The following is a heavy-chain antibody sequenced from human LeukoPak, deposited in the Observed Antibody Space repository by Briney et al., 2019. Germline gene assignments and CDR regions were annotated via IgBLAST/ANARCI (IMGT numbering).Heavy chain of an antibody. Sequence: PSETLSLTCTVSGGSISSGGYYWSWIRQHPGKGLEWIGYIYSSGSPNYNPSLKSRVTLSVDTSKNQFSLKLSSVTAADTAVDYGAREVIDYVDIVTTAYFDYWGQGTLVTVSS. J-gene: IGHJ4*02. CDR2: IYSSGSP. D-gene: IGHD5-12*01. CDR1: GGSISSGGYY. CDR3: AREVIDYVDIVTTAYFDY. V-gene: IGHV4-61*08.